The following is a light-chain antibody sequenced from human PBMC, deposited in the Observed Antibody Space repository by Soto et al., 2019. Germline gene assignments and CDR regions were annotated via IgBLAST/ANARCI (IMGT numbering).Light chain of an antibody. CDR3: MQAVQTPWT. Sequence: DIVMIQSPLSLPVTPGEPASISCRSSQSLLHNNGYNYLDWYLQKPGQSPQLLIYLGSNRDYGVPDRFSGSGSGTDFTLKISRVEAEDVGVSYYMQAVQTPWTFGQGTKVEIK. V-gene: IGKV2-28*01. CDR1: QSLLHNNGYNY. CDR2: LGS. J-gene: IGKJ1*01.